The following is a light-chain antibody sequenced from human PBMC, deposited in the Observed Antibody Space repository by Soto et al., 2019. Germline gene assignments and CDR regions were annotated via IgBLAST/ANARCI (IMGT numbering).Light chain of an antibody. J-gene: IGKJ1*01. CDR1: QSISSW. CDR3: QQYNDNWT. Sequence: DIQMTQSPSTLSASVGDRVTITSRASQSISSWLAWYQQKPGKAPKLLIYKASTLQSGVPSRFSGSGSGTEFTLAISSLQPDDSATYYCQQYNDNWTFGQGTKV. CDR2: KAS. V-gene: IGKV1-5*03.